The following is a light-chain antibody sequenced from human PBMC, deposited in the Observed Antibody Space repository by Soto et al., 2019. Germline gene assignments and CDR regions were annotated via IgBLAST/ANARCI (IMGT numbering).Light chain of an antibody. Sequence: QSALTQPASVSGSPGQSITISCTGTSSDVGNYNLVSWYRQHPGKAPKFMIYEGNKRPSGVSNRFSGSKSGNTASLTFSGLQDDDEAVYDCCSYAGSNDRHVIFGGGTKVTVL. CDR2: EGN. J-gene: IGLJ2*01. CDR1: SSDVGNYNL. CDR3: CSYAGSNDRHVI. V-gene: IGLV2-23*01.